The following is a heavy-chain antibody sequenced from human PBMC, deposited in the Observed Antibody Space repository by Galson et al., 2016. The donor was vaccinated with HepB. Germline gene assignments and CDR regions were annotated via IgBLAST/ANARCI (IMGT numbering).Heavy chain of an antibody. Sequence: QSGAEVKKPGESLKISCKASGCSFTTYWIGWVRQVPGKGLEWVGIIYPGDSDTRYSPSFQGQVTISADRSISTAYLQWSSLKASDTAMYYCARRKNYAPDYWGQGTLVTVSS. CDR3: ARRKNYAPDY. D-gene: IGHD1-7*01. V-gene: IGHV5-51*01. CDR2: IYPGDSDT. J-gene: IGHJ4*02. CDR1: GCSFTTYW.